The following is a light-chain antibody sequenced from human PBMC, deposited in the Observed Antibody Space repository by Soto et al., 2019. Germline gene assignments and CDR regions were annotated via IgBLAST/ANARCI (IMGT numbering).Light chain of an antibody. V-gene: IGKV3-20*01. CDR3: QQYGSSGT. J-gene: IGKJ1*01. CDR2: SVS. Sequence: EMVLTQSPGTLSLSPPERVTLXCRASQSVSNDYVAWVQQKPGQTPRLLIYSVSSRATGIPDRFSGSGSGTDFTLTISRLEPEDFAVYYCQQYGSSGTFGQGTKVDIK. CDR1: QSVSNDY.